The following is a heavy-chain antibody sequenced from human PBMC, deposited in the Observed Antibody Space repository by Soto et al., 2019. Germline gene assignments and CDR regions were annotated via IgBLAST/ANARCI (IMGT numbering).Heavy chain of an antibody. CDR2: IYSRGIT. CDR3: ARNSGDSNTVFFDS. D-gene: IGHD3-10*01. J-gene: IGHJ4*02. Sequence: SETLSLTCTVSGGSVSSGDHYWGWVRQPPGKGLEWIAYIYSRGITYYNPSHKSRVTMSVDTSKNQFSLMLNSVTAADTAVYYCARNSGDSNTVFFDSWGQGTLVTVSS. V-gene: IGHV4-30-4*01. CDR1: GGSVSSGDHY.